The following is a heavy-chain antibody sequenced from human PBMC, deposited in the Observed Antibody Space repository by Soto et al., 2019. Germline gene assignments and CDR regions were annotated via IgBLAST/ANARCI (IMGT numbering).Heavy chain of an antibody. CDR3: ARGGDGYTFGAVY. J-gene: IGHJ4*02. D-gene: IGHD2-21*01. Sequence: QVQLVQSGAEVKEPGSSVKVSCKASGGGNLRDYRTTWVRRAPGQGLEWMGGIIPKLGSANYAQNFQGRVTVTADESTNTVYMELRSLRSDDTAVYYCARGGDGYTFGAVYWGQGPPVTVSS. CDR2: IIPKLGSA. CDR1: GGGNLRDYR. V-gene: IGHV1-69*01.